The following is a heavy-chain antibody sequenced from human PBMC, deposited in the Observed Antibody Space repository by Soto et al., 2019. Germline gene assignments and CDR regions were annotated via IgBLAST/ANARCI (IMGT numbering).Heavy chain of an antibody. V-gene: IGHV3-23*01. CDR3: AASVVAPPY. CDR1: GFTFNNYA. Sequence: EVQLLESGGGLVQPGGSLRLSCAASGFTFNNYALSWVRQAPGKGLEWVSGITGSGTRTYYADSVKGRFTMSRDNSKNTVSLQMNSLAYDDTAVYYCAASVVAPPYWGQGTLVTVSS. CDR2: ITGSGTRT. J-gene: IGHJ4*02. D-gene: IGHD2-15*01.